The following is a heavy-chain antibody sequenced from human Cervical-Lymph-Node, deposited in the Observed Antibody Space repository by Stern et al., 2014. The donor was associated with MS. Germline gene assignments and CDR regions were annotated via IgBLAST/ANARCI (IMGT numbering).Heavy chain of an antibody. Sequence: VQLEESGAEVKKPGASVKVSCKASGYTFTGYYMHWVRQAPGQGLEWMGWINPNGGDTNYAQKIQGRVTMTRDTSSSTAYMELSRLRSDDTAIFYCARTWGSSWYDAFDIWGQGTMVTVSS. V-gene: IGHV1-2*02. D-gene: IGHD6-13*01. J-gene: IGHJ3*02. CDR2: INPNGGDT. CDR3: ARTWGSSWYDAFDI. CDR1: GYTFTGYY.